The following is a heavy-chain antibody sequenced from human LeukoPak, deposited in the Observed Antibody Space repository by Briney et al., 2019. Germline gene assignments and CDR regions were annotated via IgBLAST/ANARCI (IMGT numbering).Heavy chain of an antibody. CDR1: GGTFSSYA. Sequence: SVKVSCKASGGTFSSYAISWVQQAPGQGLEWMGGIIPIFGTANYAQKFQGRVTITADESTSTAYMELSSLRSEDTAVYYCAVIAAAAATNFDYWGQGTLVTVSS. V-gene: IGHV1-69*01. D-gene: IGHD6-13*01. CDR3: AVIAAAAATNFDY. J-gene: IGHJ4*02. CDR2: IIPIFGTA.